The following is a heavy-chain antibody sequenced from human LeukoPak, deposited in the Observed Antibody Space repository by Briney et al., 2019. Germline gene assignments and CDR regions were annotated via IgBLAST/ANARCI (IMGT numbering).Heavy chain of an antibody. V-gene: IGHV4-34*01. CDR2: INHSGST. CDR1: GGSFSGYY. Sequence: PSETLSLTCAVYGGSFSGYYWSWIRQPPGKGLEWIGEINHSGSTNYNPSLKSRVTISVDTSKNQFSLKLSSVTAADTAVYYCARRGYSGLYWGQGTLVTVSS. J-gene: IGHJ4*02. D-gene: IGHD1-26*01. CDR3: ARRGYSGLY.